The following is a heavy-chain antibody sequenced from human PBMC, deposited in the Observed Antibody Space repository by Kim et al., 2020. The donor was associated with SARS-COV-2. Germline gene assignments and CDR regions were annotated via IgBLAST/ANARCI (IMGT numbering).Heavy chain of an antibody. CDR1: GGTFSSYA. CDR2: IIPIFGTA. V-gene: IGHV1-69*13. CDR3: ARDGRITMVRGVINPLGPTDYYGMDV. D-gene: IGHD3-10*01. J-gene: IGHJ6*02. Sequence: SVKVSCKASGGTFSSYAISWVRQAPGQGLEWMGGIIPIFGTANYAQKFQGRVTITADESTSTAYMELSSLRSEDTAVYYCARDGRITMVRGVINPLGPTDYYGMDVWGQGTTVTVSS.